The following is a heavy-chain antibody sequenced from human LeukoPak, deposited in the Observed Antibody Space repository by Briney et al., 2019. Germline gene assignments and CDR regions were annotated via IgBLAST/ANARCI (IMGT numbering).Heavy chain of an antibody. CDR2: IWNDGSDK. CDR1: KFTFSHYA. V-gene: IGHV3-33*06. Sequence: AGGSLRLSCAASKFTFSHYAMHWVRQAPGKGLEWVAVIWNDGSDKYHADSVKGRFTVSRDNSRNILYLQMDSLRAEDTGVYYCAKDAQRGFDYSNSLQHWGPGTLVTVSS. CDR3: AKDAQRGFDYSNSLQH. D-gene: IGHD4-11*01. J-gene: IGHJ1*01.